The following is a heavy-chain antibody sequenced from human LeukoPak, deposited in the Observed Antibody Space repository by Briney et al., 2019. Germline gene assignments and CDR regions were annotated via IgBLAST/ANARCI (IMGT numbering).Heavy chain of an antibody. D-gene: IGHD3-10*01. V-gene: IGHV1-18*01. Sequence: ASVKVSCKASGYMFTRYGISWVRQAPGQGLEWMGWISGSNGNTNYAQKLQGRVTMTTDTSTSTAYMELRSLRSDDTAVYYCARAGRGTYYYFDYWGQGTLVTVSS. CDR1: GYMFTRYG. CDR2: ISGSNGNT. J-gene: IGHJ4*02. CDR3: ARAGRGTYYYFDY.